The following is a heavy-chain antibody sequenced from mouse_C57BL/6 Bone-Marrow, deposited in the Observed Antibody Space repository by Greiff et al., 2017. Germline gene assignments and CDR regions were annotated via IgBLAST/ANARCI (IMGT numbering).Heavy chain of an antibody. Sequence: QVQLQQSGAELAKPGASVKLSCKASGYTFTSYWMHWVKQRPGQSLEWIGYINPSSGYTKYNQKFKDKATLTANKSSSTASLKLRSLTYEDSAVXYCARCGGYYDDMDYWGQGTSVTVSS. J-gene: IGHJ4*01. V-gene: IGHV1-7*01. CDR1: GYTFTSYW. CDR3: ARCGGYYDDMDY. CDR2: INPSSGYT. D-gene: IGHD1-1*02.